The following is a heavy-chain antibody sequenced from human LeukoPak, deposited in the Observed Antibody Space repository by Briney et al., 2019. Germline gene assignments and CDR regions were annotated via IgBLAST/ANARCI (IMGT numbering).Heavy chain of an antibody. CDR1: GFTFTNTW. CDR3: TTDTPLGTTFDF. D-gene: IGHD1/OR15-1a*01. J-gene: IGHJ4*02. V-gene: IGHV3-15*01. Sequence: GGSLRLSCVASGFTFTNTWMSWVRQAPGKGLEWVGRIKSTSDGGTTDHAAPVRGRFTISRDDSKNMLFLQMNSLKTDDTAVYYCTTDTPLGTTFDFWGQGTLVTVAS. CDR2: IKSTSDGGTT.